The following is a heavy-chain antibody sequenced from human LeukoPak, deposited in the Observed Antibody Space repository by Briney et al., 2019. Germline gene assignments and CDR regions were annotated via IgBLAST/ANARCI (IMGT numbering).Heavy chain of an antibody. Sequence: GGSLRLSCAASGFTFSSYGMSWVRQAPGKGLEWVSAISGSGGSTYYADSVKGRFTISRDNSKNTLYLQMNSLRAEDTAVYYCATYRQVLLPFESWGQGTLVTVSS. CDR3: ATYRQVLLPFES. V-gene: IGHV3-23*01. D-gene: IGHD2-8*02. CDR2: ISGSGGST. CDR1: GFTFSSYG. J-gene: IGHJ4*02.